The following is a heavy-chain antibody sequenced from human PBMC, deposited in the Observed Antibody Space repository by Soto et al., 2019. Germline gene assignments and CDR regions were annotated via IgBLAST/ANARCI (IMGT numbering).Heavy chain of an antibody. J-gene: IGHJ4*02. D-gene: IGHD1-1*01. CDR3: ARIKGTGGGSNQWYFFYS. V-gene: IGHV2-5*01. Sequence: SGPTLVNPTQTLTLTCTFSGFSLSTSGVGVGWIRQPPGKALEWLALIYWNDDKRYSPSLKSRLAITKDTSKNQVVLTMTNMDLVDTATYYCARIKGTGGGSNQWYFFYSWGEGPPVTVSS. CDR2: IYWNDDK. CDR1: GFSLSTSGVG.